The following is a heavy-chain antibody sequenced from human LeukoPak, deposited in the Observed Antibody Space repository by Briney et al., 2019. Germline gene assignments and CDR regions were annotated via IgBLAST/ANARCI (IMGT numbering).Heavy chain of an antibody. D-gene: IGHD4-23*01. CDR3: AKDAYDYGGNSLDY. CDR1: GFTFGDSA. CDR2: ISADGATT. V-gene: IGHV3-43*02. Sequence: GGSLRLSCAASGFTFGDSAMHWVRQAPGKSLEWVSLISADGATTYYADSVKGRFTFSRDNSEKSLSLQMNSLRTEDTAFNYCAKDAYDYGGNSLDYWGQGTLVTVSS. J-gene: IGHJ4*02.